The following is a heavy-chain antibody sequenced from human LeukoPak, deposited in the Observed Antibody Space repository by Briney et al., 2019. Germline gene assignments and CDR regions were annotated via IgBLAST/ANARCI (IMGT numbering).Heavy chain of an antibody. D-gene: IGHD3-10*01. V-gene: IGHV3-11*01. CDR2: ISDSGSTI. CDR1: EFVFSDYY. CDR3: AREMEGDYGSGTFFDL. J-gene: IGHJ4*02. Sequence: KPGGSLRLSCAASEFVFSDYYMSWIRQAPGKGLEWVSYISDSGSTIYYADSVKGRFTISRDNVKNSLYLQMNGLRAEDTAVYYCAREMEGDYGSGTFFDLWGQGNMVTVSP.